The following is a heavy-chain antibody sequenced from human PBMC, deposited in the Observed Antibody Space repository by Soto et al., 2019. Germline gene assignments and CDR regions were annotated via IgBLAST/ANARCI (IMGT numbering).Heavy chain of an antibody. Sequence: GGSLRLSCAASGFTFSSYWMSWVRQAPGKGLEWVANIKQDGSEKYYVDSVKGRFTISRDNAKNSLYLQMNSLRAEDTAVYYCARDRYSYYDFWSGSLPYYYYGMDVWGQGNTVT. CDR1: GFTFSSYW. J-gene: IGHJ6*02. CDR2: IKQDGSEK. D-gene: IGHD3-3*01. V-gene: IGHV3-7*01. CDR3: ARDRYSYYDFWSGSLPYYYYGMDV.